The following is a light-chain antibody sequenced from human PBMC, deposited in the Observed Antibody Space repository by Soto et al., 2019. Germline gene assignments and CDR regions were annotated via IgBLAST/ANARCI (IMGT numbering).Light chain of an antibody. J-gene: IGKJ4*01. CDR2: DAS. CDR1: QDISNY. V-gene: IGKV1-33*01. CDR3: QQYDNPPLT. Sequence: DIQMTQSPSSLSASVGDRVTITCQASQDISNYLNWYQQKPGKAPKLLIYDASNLETGVPSRFSGSGSGTDFTFTISSLQPEDFATYYCQQYDNPPLTFGGGTKVEIK.